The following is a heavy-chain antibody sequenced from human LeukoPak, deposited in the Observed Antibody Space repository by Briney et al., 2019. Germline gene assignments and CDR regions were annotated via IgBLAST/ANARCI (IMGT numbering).Heavy chain of an antibody. Sequence: GGSLRLSCAASGFTVSSNYMSWVRQAPGKGLEWVSVIYSGGSTYYADSAKGRFTISRDNSKNTLYLQMNSLRAEDTAVYYCARRGDYYDSSGYSDYFDYWGQGTLVTVSS. D-gene: IGHD3-22*01. CDR1: GFTVSSNY. CDR3: ARRGDYYDSSGYSDYFDY. J-gene: IGHJ4*02. CDR2: IYSGGST. V-gene: IGHV3-66*01.